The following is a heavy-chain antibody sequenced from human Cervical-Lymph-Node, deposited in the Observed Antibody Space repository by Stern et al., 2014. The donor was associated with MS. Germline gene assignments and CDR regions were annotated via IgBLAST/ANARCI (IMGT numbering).Heavy chain of an antibody. CDR3: ARGEPRAEYFQD. V-gene: IGHV4-31*03. D-gene: IGHD1-26*01. CDR1: GGSISSGGYY. J-gene: IGHJ1*01. Sequence: MQLVESGPGLVKPSQTLSLTCTVSGGSISSGGYYWSWIRQHPGKGLEWIGYIYYSGSTYYNPSLKSRVTISVDTSKNQFSLKLSSVTAADTAVYYCARGEPRAEYFQDWGQGTLVTVSS. CDR2: IYYSGST.